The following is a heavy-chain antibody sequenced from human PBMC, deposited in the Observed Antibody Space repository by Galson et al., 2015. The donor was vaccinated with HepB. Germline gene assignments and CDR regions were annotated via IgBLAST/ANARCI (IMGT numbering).Heavy chain of an antibody. CDR2: IDPSDSYT. J-gene: IGHJ4*02. D-gene: IGHD2-15*01. V-gene: IGHV5-10-1*01. CDR1: GYSFTSYW. Sequence: QSGAEVKKPGESLKISCKGSGYSFTSYWISWVRQMPGRGLEWMGRIDPSDSYTNYSPSFQGHVTISSDKSISTAYLQWNSLKASDTAMYYCARQVDCSGGTCYGDYWGQGTLVTVSS. CDR3: ARQVDCSGGTCYGDY.